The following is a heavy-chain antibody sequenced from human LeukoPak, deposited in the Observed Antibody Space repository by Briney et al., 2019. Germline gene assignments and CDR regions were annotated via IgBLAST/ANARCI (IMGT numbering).Heavy chain of an antibody. CDR1: GGTFSNYA. CDR3: APYYYDSSGVPNWFDP. CDR2: IIPIFGTA. V-gene: IGHV1-69*05. Sequence: SVKVSCKASGGTFSNYAISWVRQAPGQGLEWMGGIIPIFGTANYAQKFQGRVTITTDKSTSTAYMELSSLRSEDTAVYYCAPYYYDSSGVPNWFDPWGQGTLVTVSS. D-gene: IGHD3-22*01. J-gene: IGHJ5*02.